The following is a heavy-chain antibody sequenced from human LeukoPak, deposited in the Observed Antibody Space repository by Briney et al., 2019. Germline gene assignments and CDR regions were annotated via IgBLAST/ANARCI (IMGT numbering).Heavy chain of an antibody. CDR3: ARDLGVVVRGVSFDY. Sequence: ASAKVSCKASGYTFTGYYMHWVRQAPGQGLECMGWINPNSGGTNYAQKFQGRVTMTRDTSIGTAYMELSRLRSDDTAVYYCARDLGVVVRGVSFDYWGQGTLVTVSS. D-gene: IGHD3-10*01. J-gene: IGHJ4*02. CDR2: INPNSGGT. V-gene: IGHV1-2*02. CDR1: GYTFTGYY.